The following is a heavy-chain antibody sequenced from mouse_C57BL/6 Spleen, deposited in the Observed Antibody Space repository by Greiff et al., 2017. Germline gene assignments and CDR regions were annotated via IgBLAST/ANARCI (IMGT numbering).Heavy chain of an antibody. D-gene: IGHD1-1*02. CDR1: GYTFTSYW. CDR2: IDPSDSYT. V-gene: IGHV1-50*01. Sequence: VQLQQPGAELVKPGASVKLSCKASGYTFTSYWMQWVKQRPGQGLEWIGEIDPSDSYTNYNQKFKGKATLTVDTSSSTAYMQLSSLTSEDSAVYYCGRGGGLYFDYWGQGTTLTVSS. CDR3: GRGGGLYFDY. J-gene: IGHJ2*01.